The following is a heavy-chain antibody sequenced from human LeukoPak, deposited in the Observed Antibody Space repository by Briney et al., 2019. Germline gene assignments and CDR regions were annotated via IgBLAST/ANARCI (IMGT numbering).Heavy chain of an antibody. J-gene: IGHJ4*02. Sequence: GGSLRLSCAASDFTFSTYNMIWVRQAPGKGLDWVSYISNGSSTIYYADSVKGRFTVSRDNAKNSLYLQMNSLRDEDTAMYYCASATGFSGYWGQGTLVTVSS. V-gene: IGHV3-48*02. CDR3: ASATGFSGY. CDR2: ISNGSSTI. D-gene: IGHD1-1*01. CDR1: DFTFSTYN.